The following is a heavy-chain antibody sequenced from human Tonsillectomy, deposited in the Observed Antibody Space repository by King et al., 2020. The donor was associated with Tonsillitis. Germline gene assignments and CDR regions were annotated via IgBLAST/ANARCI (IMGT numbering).Heavy chain of an antibody. Sequence: VQLQESGPGLVKPSQTLSLTCNVSGGSISSGSYYWSWIRQPAGRGLEWIGRIYSSGSTNYNPSLEGRVTMSVDTSKNQFSLKLTSVTAAATAVYYCSGGDDILTGGSLFDPWGQGTLVTVSS. CDR2: IYSSGST. CDR1: GGSISSGSYY. J-gene: IGHJ5*02. CDR3: SGGDDILTGGSLFDP. V-gene: IGHV4-61*02. D-gene: IGHD3-9*01.